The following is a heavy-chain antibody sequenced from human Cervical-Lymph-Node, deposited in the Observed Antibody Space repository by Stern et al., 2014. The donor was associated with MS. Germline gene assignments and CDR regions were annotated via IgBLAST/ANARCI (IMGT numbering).Heavy chain of an antibody. J-gene: IGHJ6*02. CDR2: IIPIFGTS. CDR1: GGTFSSYA. V-gene: IGHV1-69*01. Sequence: VQLVQSGAEVKKPGSSVKVSCKASGGTFSSYAISWVRQAPGQGLEWMGGIIPIFGTSNAARNVKGRVAITGEESPSTAYMELSSLRSEDTAVYCCATYLGGSGRIYYYYYGMDVWGQGTTVTVSS. CDR3: ATYLGGSGRIYYYYYGMDV. D-gene: IGHD3-10*01.